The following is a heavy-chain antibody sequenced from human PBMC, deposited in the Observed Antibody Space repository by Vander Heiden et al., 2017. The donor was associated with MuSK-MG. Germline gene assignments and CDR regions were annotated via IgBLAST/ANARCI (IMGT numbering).Heavy chain of an antibody. CDR2: ISPYNGNT. CDR3: ARDGWEEAQDS. J-gene: IGHJ3*02. Sequence: QVQLVQSGAEVKKPGASVKVSCKASGYTFTNYAISWVRQAPGAALEWMGWISPYNGNTNYAQKVQGRVTMTTDTSTTTAYMELRSLRADDTAFYYCARDGWEEAQDSWGKGTLVTVSS. V-gene: IGHV1-18*01. CDR1: GYTFTNYA. D-gene: IGHD6-19*01.